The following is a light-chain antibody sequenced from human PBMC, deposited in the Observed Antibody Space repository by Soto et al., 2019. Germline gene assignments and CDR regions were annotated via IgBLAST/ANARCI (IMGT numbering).Light chain of an antibody. Sequence: QSALTQPPSASGSPGQSVTISCTGTSSDVGGYNYVSWYQQHPGKAPKLMIYEVTKRPSGVPDRFSGSKSGNTASLTVSGLQADDAADYYCSSYAGSNNFFGGGTKLTVL. CDR2: EVT. J-gene: IGLJ2*01. CDR1: SSDVGGYNY. V-gene: IGLV2-8*01. CDR3: SSYAGSNNF.